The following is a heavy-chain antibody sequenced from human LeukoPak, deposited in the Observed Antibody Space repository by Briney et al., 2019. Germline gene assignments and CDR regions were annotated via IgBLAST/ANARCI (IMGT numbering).Heavy chain of an antibody. CDR3: ARGDCSGGNFQYYSALDI. CDR2: TYYRSKWYD. V-gene: IGHV6-1*01. D-gene: IGHD2-15*01. J-gene: IGHJ3*02. CDR1: GDSVSSNSSA. Sequence: SQTLSLTCAISGDSVSSNSSAWNWIRQSPSRGLEWLGRTYYRSKWYDDYALSVKSRVTINPDTSKNQFSLHLNSVSPEDTAVYYCARGDCSGGNFQYYSALDIWGQGTNATVSS.